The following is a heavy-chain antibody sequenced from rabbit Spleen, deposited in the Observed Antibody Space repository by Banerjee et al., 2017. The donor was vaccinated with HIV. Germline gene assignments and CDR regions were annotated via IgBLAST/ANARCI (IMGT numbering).Heavy chain of an antibody. CDR1: GFSFSSNYW. J-gene: IGHJ6*01. CDR3: ARGDVYYTAGYGYSL. D-gene: IGHD6-1*01. V-gene: IGHV1S45*01. CDR2: IGVGSGST. Sequence: QEQLMESGGGLVKPEGSLTLTCTASGFSFSSNYWICWVRQAPGKGLEWIGCIGVGSGSTYYASWAKGRFSISKTSSTTVTLQMTSLTAADTATYLCARGDVYYTAGYGYSLWGQGTLVTVS.